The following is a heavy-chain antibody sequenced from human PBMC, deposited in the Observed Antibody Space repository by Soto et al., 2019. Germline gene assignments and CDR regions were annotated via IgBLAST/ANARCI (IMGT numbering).Heavy chain of an antibody. D-gene: IGHD1-26*01. V-gene: IGHV3-23*01. CDR1: GFTFISYT. J-gene: IGHJ5*02. CDR2: FSGRDATT. CDR3: VRTIVGATKGGWFDP. Sequence: PGGSLRLSCAASGFTFISYTMSWVRQAPGKGLEWVSSFSGRDATTYYADSVKGRFTISRDNSKNTLYLQMNSLRAEDTALYFCVRTIVGATKGGWFDPWGQGALVTVSS.